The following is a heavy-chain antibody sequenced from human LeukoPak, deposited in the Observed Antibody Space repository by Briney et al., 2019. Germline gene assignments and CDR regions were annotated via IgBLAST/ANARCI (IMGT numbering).Heavy chain of an antibody. J-gene: IGHJ5*02. Sequence: GGSLRLSCAASGFTFYSYGMHWVRQAPGKGLEWVAFIRNYGNDKYYGDSVNGRFITSRDNSKNTVYLQMNSLRPEDTAVYYCVRHPTGGEGGDRWGQGVLVTVSS. CDR3: VRHPTGGEGGDR. V-gene: IGHV3-30*02. CDR1: GFTFYSYG. CDR2: IRNYGNDK. D-gene: IGHD1-14*01.